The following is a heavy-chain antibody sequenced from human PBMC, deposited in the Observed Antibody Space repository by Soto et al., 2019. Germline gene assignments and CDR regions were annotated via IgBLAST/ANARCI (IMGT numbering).Heavy chain of an antibody. CDR1: GGSISSTNYY. CDR3: ARGFTTVVTVDY. J-gene: IGHJ4*02. V-gene: IGHV4-39*01. Sequence: SETLSLTCTVSGGSISSTNYYWGWIRQPPGKGLEWIGSIYYSGSTYYNPSLKSRVTISVDTSKNQFSLKLSSVTAADTAVYYCARGFTTVVTVDYWGQGTLVTVSS. CDR2: IYYSGST. D-gene: IGHD4-17*01.